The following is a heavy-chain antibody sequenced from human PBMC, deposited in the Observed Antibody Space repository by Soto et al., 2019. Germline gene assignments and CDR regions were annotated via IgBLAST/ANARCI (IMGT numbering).Heavy chain of an antibody. J-gene: IGHJ4*02. CDR3: TKDHPYGHYYFDY. D-gene: IGHD3-10*01. V-gene: IGHV3-30-3*02. Sequence: GSLRLSCAASGFTFSSCAMHWVRQAPGKGLEWVALISYDGSNKYYADSVRGRFTISRDNSKNTLYLQMNSLRAEDTAIYYCTKDHPYGHYYFDYWGQGTLVTVSS. CDR2: ISYDGSNK. CDR1: GFTFSSCA.